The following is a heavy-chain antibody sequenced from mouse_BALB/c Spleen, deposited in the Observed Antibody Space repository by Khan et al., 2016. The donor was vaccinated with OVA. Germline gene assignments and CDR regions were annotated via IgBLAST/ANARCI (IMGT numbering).Heavy chain of an antibody. J-gene: IGHJ4*01. Sequence: EVQLQESGPGLVKPSQSLSLTCTVTGYSITSDYAWNWIRQFPGNKLVWMGYISYSGSTSYNPSLKSRISITRDTSKNPFFLQLNSVTTEDTATYYCARDGHYAMDYWGQGTSVTVSS. CDR2: ISYSGST. D-gene: IGHD2-3*01. CDR1: GYSITSDYA. V-gene: IGHV3-2*02. CDR3: ARDGHYAMDY.